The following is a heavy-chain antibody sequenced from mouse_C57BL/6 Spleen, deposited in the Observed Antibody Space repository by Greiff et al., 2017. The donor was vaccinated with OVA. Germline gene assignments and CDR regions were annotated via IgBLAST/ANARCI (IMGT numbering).Heavy chain of an antibody. CDR1: GFTFSSDA. D-gene: IGHD2-4*01. Sequence: EVQVVESGGGLVKPGGSLKLSCAASGFTFSSDARSGGRQTPEKRREGVATISDGGRYTYYPDNVKGRFTISRDNAKNNLYLQMSHLKSEDTAMYYCARDRDYDVEWYFDVWGTGTTVTVSS. J-gene: IGHJ1*03. CDR2: ISDGGRYT. CDR3: ARDRDYDVEWYFDV. V-gene: IGHV5-4*01.